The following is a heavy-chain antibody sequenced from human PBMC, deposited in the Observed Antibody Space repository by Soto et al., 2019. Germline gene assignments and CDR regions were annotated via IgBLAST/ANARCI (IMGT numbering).Heavy chain of an antibody. CDR2: IYTSGST. J-gene: IGHJ6*02. CDR3: AGYSNNPTPNYYYYYGMDV. Sequence: QVQLQESGPGLVKPSKTLSLTCTVPGGSISSYYWLWIRQPAGKGLAWLGRIYTSGSTNYNPSLKSRVSMSVDTSKNQFSLKLSSVTAADPDVYVCAGYSNNPTPNYYYYYGMDVWGQGTTVTVSS. CDR1: GGSISSYY. D-gene: IGHD4-4*01. V-gene: IGHV4-4*07.